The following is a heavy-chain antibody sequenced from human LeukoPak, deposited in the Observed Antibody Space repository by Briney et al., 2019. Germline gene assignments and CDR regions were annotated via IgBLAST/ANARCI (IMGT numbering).Heavy chain of an antibody. CDR1: GGSISSSSYY. Sequence: SETLSLTCTVSGGSISSSSYYWGWIRQPPGMGLEWIGTIYYSGSTYYNPSLKSRVTISVDTSKNQFPLKLSSVTAADTAVYYCARSHWGYCSSTSCYNYYFDYWGQGTLVTVSS. J-gene: IGHJ4*02. V-gene: IGHV4-39*01. D-gene: IGHD2-2*01. CDR2: IYYSGST. CDR3: ARSHWGYCSSTSCYNYYFDY.